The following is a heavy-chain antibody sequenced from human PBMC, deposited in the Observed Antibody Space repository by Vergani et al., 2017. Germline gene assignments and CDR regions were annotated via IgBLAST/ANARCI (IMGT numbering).Heavy chain of an antibody. CDR1: GFTFSSYS. J-gene: IGHJ6*02. V-gene: IGHV3-48*01. Sequence: EVQLVESGGGLVQPGGSLRLSCAASGFTFSSYSMNWVRQAPGKGLEWVSYISSSSSTIYYADSVKGRFTISRDNAKNSLYLQMNSLRAEDTAVYYCAKDLAYSSSSDGGMDVWGQGP. CDR2: ISSSSSTI. CDR3: AKDLAYSSSSDGGMDV. D-gene: IGHD6-6*01.